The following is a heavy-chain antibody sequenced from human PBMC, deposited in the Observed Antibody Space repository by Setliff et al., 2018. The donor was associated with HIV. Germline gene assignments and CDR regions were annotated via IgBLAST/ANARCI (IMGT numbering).Heavy chain of an antibody. CDR3: TGGLDAEGYFDL. J-gene: IGHJ2*01. CDR1: GYTFTSYG. Sequence: ASVKVSCKASGYTFTSYGISWVRQAPGQGLEWMGWISAYSGNTNYAQKLQGRVTMTTDTSTSTAYMELRSLRSDDTAVYYCTGGLDAEGYFDLWGRGTLVTVSS. CDR2: ISAYSGNT. V-gene: IGHV1-18*01.